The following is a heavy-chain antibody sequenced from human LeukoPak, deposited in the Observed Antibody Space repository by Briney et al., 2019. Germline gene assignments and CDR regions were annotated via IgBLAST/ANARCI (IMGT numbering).Heavy chain of an antibody. CDR1: GFTFSSYS. V-gene: IGHV3-21*04. J-gene: IGHJ6*02. CDR3: ARVRAESMDV. CDR2: ISSSSSYI. Sequence: PGGPLRLSCAASGFTFSSYSMNWVRQAPGKGLEWVSSISSSSSYIYYADSVKGRFTISRHNSKNMLYLQMNSLRAGDTAVYYCARVRAESMDVWGQGTTVTVSS.